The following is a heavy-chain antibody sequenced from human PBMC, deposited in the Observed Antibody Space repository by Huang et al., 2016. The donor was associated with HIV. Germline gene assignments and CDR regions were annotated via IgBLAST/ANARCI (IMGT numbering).Heavy chain of an antibody. Sequence: QLVESGGDSVQSGRSLRLSCRGSGFIFNDFAINWFRQSPGKGVEWIGFVRINAFGGASKSAPSVKDRFTVSRDEAKNVAFLQMDNLQVDDTAIYYCSPSGDDYFYFYMDVWGNGTTVIVS. J-gene: IGHJ6*03. D-gene: IGHD4-17*01. CDR3: SPSGDDYFYFYMDV. CDR2: VRINAFGGAS. CDR1: GFIFNDFA. V-gene: IGHV3-49*03.